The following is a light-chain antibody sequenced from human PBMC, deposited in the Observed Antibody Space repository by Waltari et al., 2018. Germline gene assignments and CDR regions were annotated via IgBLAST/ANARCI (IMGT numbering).Light chain of an antibody. CDR1: QSVSNNY. CDR2: GTS. CDR3: QQYGSSPPYT. Sequence: EIVLTQSPGTLSLSPGERATLFCRASQSVSNNYLAWYQQKPGQAPRLLIYGTSSRDTGIPDRFSGSGSGTDFTLTISRLEPEDFAVYYCQQYGSSPPYTFGQGTKLEIK. J-gene: IGKJ2*01. V-gene: IGKV3-20*01.